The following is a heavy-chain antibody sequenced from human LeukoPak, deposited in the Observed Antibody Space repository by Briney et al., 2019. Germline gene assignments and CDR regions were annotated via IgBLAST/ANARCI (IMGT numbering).Heavy chain of an antibody. V-gene: IGHV4-59*01. J-gene: IGHJ4*02. Sequence: SETLSLTCTVSGGFISSYYWSWIRQPPGKGLEWIGYIYYSGSTNYNPSLKSRVTISVDTSKNQFSLKLSSVTAADTAVYYCARGGSSSSLLDYWGQGTLVTVSS. D-gene: IGHD6-6*01. CDR3: ARGGSSSSLLDY. CDR1: GGFISSYY. CDR2: IYYSGST.